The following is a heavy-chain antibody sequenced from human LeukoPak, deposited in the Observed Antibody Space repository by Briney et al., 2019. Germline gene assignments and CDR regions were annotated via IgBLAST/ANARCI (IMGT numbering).Heavy chain of an antibody. D-gene: IGHD3-9*01. V-gene: IGHV1-69*05. Sequence: SVKVSCKASGGSFNRYAISWVRQAPGQGLEWMGGIIPIFGTANYAQKFQGRVTVTRDTSTSTVYMELSSLRSEDTAVYYCASYDRSRGMDVWGQGTTVTVSS. CDR1: GGSFNRYA. CDR2: IIPIFGTA. CDR3: ASYDRSRGMDV. J-gene: IGHJ6*02.